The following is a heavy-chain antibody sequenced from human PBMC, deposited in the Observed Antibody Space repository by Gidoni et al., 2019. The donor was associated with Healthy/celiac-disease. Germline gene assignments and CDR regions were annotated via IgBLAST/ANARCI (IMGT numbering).Heavy chain of an antibody. J-gene: IGHJ3*02. CDR3: ARDRVAVAGTTTVLLAFDI. Sequence: GFTFSSYSMNWVRQAPGKGLEWVSYISSSSSTIYYADSVKGRFTISRDNAKNSLYLQMNSLRDEDTAVYYCARDRVAVAGTTTVLLAFDIWGQGTMVTVSS. CDR2: ISSSSSTI. V-gene: IGHV3-48*02. D-gene: IGHD6-19*01. CDR1: GFTFSSYS.